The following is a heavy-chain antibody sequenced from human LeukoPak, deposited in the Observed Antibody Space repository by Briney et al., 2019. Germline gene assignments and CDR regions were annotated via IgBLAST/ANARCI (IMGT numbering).Heavy chain of an antibody. V-gene: IGHV3-23*01. J-gene: IGHJ1*01. CDR3: AKDDRSGSYLFIEYFQH. Sequence: QSGGSLRLSCAASGFTFSTYAMRWVRQAPGKGLEWVSAVSGSATTTYYADSVKGRFTISRDNSKNTLYLQMNSLRAEDTAVYYCAKDDRSGSYLFIEYFQHWGQGTLVTVSS. D-gene: IGHD1-26*01. CDR1: GFTFSTYA. CDR2: VSGSATTT.